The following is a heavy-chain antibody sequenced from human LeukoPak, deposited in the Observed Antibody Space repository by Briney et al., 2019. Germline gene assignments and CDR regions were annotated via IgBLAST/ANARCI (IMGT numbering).Heavy chain of an antibody. D-gene: IGHD3-3*02. Sequence: GGSLRLSCAASGFTFSSYSMNWVRQAPGKGLEWFSYISSGSSTIYYADSVKGRFTISRDNAKNSLYVQMNSLRAEDTAVYYCASSTASRAFDMWGQGTMVTVSS. CDR1: GFTFSSYS. CDR3: ASSTASRAFDM. V-gene: IGHV3-48*01. J-gene: IGHJ3*02. CDR2: ISSGSSTI.